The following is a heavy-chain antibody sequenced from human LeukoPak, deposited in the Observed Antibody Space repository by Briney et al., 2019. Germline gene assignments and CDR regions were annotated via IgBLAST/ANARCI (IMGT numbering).Heavy chain of an antibody. D-gene: IGHD6-19*01. CDR2: INAGNGNT. J-gene: IGHJ6*03. V-gene: IGHV1-3*03. Sequence: ASVKVSCKASGYTFTSYAMHWVRQAPGQRLEWMGWINAGNGNTKYSQEFQGRVTITRDTSASTAYMELSSLRSEDMAVYYCAGKVAGTGPYYYMDVWGKGTTVTVSS. CDR3: AGKVAGTGPYYYMDV. CDR1: GYTFTSYA.